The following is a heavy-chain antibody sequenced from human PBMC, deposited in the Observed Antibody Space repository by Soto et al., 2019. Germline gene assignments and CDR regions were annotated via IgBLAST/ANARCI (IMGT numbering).Heavy chain of an antibody. D-gene: IGHD6-13*01. CDR2: ISWNSGSI. CDR1: GFTFDDYA. J-gene: IGHJ4*02. V-gene: IGHV3-9*01. CDR3: AKDMSSSWSYFDY. Sequence: DVQLVESGGGLVQPGRSLRLSCAASGFTFDDYAMHWVRQAPGKGLECVSGISWNSGSIGYADSVKGRFTISRDNAKNSLYLQMNSLRAEDTALYYCAKDMSSSWSYFDYWGQGTLVTVSS.